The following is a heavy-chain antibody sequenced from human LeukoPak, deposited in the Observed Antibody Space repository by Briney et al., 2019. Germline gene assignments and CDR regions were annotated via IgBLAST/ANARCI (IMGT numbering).Heavy chain of an antibody. V-gene: IGHV3-48*03. CDR2: ISSSGSTI. CDR3: AKDLSVVVTATLDY. D-gene: IGHD2-21*02. J-gene: IGHJ4*02. Sequence: GGSLRLSCAASGLTFSSYEMNWVRQAPGKGLEWVSYISSSGSTIYYADSVKGRFTISRDNSKNTLYLQMNSLRAEDTAVYYCAKDLSVVVTATLDYWGQGTLVTVSS. CDR1: GLTFSSYE.